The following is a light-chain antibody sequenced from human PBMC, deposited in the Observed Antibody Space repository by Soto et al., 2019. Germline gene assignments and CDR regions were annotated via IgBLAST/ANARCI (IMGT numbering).Light chain of an antibody. V-gene: IGKV1-5*01. J-gene: IGKJ2*01. Sequence: DIQMTQSPSTLSASVGDRVTITCRASQSISGWLAWYQQRPGKAPKVLIYDASKLESGVPSSFSGSASGTEFTLTISSLQHDDFATYYCQRYDSFSMYTFGQGPKLEIK. CDR3: QRYDSFSMYT. CDR2: DAS. CDR1: QSISGW.